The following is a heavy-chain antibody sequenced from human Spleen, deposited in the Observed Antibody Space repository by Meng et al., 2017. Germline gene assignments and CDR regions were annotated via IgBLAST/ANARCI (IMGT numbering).Heavy chain of an antibody. CDR3: TRNSYDSRHYVLGF. Sequence: QPQLQESGPGLVKPSEPLSLTCSVSGGSISPSGYYWGWIRQPPGKGLEWIGEIYHGGSTNYIPSLKSRVTISIDKSKNQFSLDLSSVTAADTAVYYCTRNSYDSRHYVLGFWGQGTLVTVPQ. J-gene: IGHJ4*02. CDR1: GGSISPSGYY. D-gene: IGHD3-10*02. V-gene: IGHV4-39*07. CDR2: IYHGGST.